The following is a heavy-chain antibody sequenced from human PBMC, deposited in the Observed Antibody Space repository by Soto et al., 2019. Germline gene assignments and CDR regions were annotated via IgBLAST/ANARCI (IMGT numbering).Heavy chain of an antibody. V-gene: IGHV1-69*02. CDR1: GGTFSSYT. CDR3: ASRRQSMSNFDY. J-gene: IGHJ4*02. CDR2: IIPILGIA. D-gene: IGHD6-19*01. Sequence: QVQLVQSGAEVKKPGSSVKVSCKASGGTFSSYTISWVRQAPGQGLEWMGRIIPILGIANYAQKFQGRVTITADKSTSTAYMELSSLIYEDTAVYYCASRRQSMSNFDYWGQGTLVTVYS.